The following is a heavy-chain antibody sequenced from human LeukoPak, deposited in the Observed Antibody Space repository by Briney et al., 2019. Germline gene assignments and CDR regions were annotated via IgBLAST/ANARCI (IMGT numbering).Heavy chain of an antibody. J-gene: IGHJ4*02. CDR3: ATEGGRSYYLY. D-gene: IGHD1-26*01. CDR1: GHTLTELA. Sequence: ASVRASCNPSGHTLTELAIHWVRQAPGKGLEWMGGFDPEDGQTIYAQKFQGRVTVTEDTSTDTAYMELSSLGSEDTAVYYCATEGGRSYYLYWGQGTLVTVSS. V-gene: IGHV1-24*01. CDR2: FDPEDGQT.